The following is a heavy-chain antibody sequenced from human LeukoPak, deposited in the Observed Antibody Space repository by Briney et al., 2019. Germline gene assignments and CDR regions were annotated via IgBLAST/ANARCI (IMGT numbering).Heavy chain of an antibody. V-gene: IGHV1-24*01. CDR2: FGPEDGET. D-gene: IGHD3-22*01. Sequence: GASVKVSCKVSGYTLTELSMHWVRQAPGKGLEWMGGFGPEDGETIYAQKFQGRVTMTEDTSTDTAYMELSSLRSEDTAVYYCATEFSSGYHQSYFDYWGQGTLVTVSS. CDR1: GYTLTELS. CDR3: ATEFSSGYHQSYFDY. J-gene: IGHJ4*02.